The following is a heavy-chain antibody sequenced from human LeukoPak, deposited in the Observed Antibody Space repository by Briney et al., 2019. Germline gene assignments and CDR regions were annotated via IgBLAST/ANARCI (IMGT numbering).Heavy chain of an antibody. CDR3: AKNVAAAGPNGFDY. J-gene: IGHJ4*02. Sequence: TGGSLRLSCAAPGFTFSSYAMSWVRQAPGKGLEWVSGISASGGTYYTDSVKGRFTISRDNSKNTLYLQMHSLRAEDTAVYHCAKNVAAAGPNGFDYWGQGSLVTVSS. V-gene: IGHV3-23*01. CDR1: GFTFSSYA. D-gene: IGHD6-13*01. CDR2: ISASGGT.